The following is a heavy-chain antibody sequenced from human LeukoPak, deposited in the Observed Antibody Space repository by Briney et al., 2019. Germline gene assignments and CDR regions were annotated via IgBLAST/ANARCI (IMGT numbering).Heavy chain of an antibody. D-gene: IGHD3-10*01. V-gene: IGHV3-23*01. CDR3: AKELLWFGELLAEDYFDY. CDR1: GFTFSSYA. Sequence: GGSLRLSGAASGFTFSSYAMSWVCQAPGKGLEWVSAISGSGGSTYYADSVKGRFTISRDNSKNTLYLQMNSLRAEDTAVYYCAKELLWFGELLAEDYFDYWGQGTLVTVSS. J-gene: IGHJ4*02. CDR2: ISGSGGST.